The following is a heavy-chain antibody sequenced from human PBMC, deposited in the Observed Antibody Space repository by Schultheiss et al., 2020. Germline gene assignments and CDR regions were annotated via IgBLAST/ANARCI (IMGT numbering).Heavy chain of an antibody. Sequence: SETLSLTCAVYGGSFSGYSWNWIRQFPGKGLEWIGEINHSGSTNYNPSLKSRVTISVDTSKNQFSLKLSSVTAADTAVYYCAGHDCSSTSCSLYYYYYYMDVWGKGTTVTVSS. CDR3: AGHDCSSTSCSLYYYYYYMDV. CDR1: GGSFSGYS. CDR2: INHSGST. V-gene: IGHV4-34*01. D-gene: IGHD2-2*01. J-gene: IGHJ6*03.